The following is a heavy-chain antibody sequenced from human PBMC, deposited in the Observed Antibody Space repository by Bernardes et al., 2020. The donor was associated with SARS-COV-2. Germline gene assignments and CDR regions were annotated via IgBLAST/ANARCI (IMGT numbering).Heavy chain of an antibody. CDR1: GFTFSSYW. Sequence: GGSLRLSCAASGFTFSSYWMHWVRQAPGKGLVWVSRIGSDGSGTSYADSVKGRFTVSRDNAKNTLFLQMNSLRGEDTAVYYCGRTTPGYYNSRVDWYFDLWGRGTLVTVSS. D-gene: IGHD3-22*01. J-gene: IGHJ2*01. V-gene: IGHV3-74*01. CDR3: GRTTPGYYNSRVDWYFDL. CDR2: IGSDGSGT.